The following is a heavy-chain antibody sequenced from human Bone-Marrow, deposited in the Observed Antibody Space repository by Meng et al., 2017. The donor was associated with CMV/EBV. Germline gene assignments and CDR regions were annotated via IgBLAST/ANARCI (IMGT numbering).Heavy chain of an antibody. CDR1: GFSISSFW. CDR2: IGQEDSED. Sequence: GESLKISCVASGFSISSFWMSWVRQAPGKGLEWVANIGQEDSEDYHVDPVRGRFTISRDTAKNSVYLQMNSLRVDETAVYYCARRGGGGYHNGAFDIWGRGTMVTVSS. D-gene: IGHD5-24*01. CDR3: ARRGGGGYHNGAFDI. V-gene: IGHV3-7*01. J-gene: IGHJ3*02.